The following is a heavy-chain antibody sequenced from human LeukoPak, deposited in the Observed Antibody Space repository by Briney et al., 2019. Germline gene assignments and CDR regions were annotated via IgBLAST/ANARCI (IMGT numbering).Heavy chain of an antibody. D-gene: IGHD4-17*01. CDR3: ARDMYGDYVFDY. Sequence: GGSLRLSCATSGFTFRSHAMHWVRQSPGKGLEWVSYISGSSNTIYYADSMKGRFTISRDSAKNSLYLQMNSLRAEDTAVYYCARDMYGDYVFDYWGQGTLVTVSS. V-gene: IGHV3-48*01. J-gene: IGHJ4*02. CDR2: ISGSSNTI. CDR1: GFTFRSHA.